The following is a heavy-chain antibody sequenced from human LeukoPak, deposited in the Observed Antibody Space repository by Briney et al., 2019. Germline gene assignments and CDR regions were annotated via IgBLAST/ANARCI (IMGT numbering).Heavy chain of an antibody. CDR3: ARLGESAVAGLTFDY. Sequence: SETLSLTCTVSGGSISSYYWSWIRQPPGKGLEWIGYIYYSGSTNYNPPLKSRVTISVDTSKNQFSLKLSSVTAADTAVYYCARLGESAVAGLTFDYWGQGTLVTVSS. CDR2: IYYSGST. V-gene: IGHV4-59*08. CDR1: GGSISSYY. D-gene: IGHD6-19*01. J-gene: IGHJ4*02.